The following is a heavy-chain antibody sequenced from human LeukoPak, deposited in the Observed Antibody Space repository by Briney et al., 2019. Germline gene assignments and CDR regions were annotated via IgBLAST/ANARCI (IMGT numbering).Heavy chain of an antibody. CDR2: INPNSGGT. CDR3: ASLLVYCSGGSCYAEYFQH. D-gene: IGHD2-15*01. V-gene: IGHV1-2*02. J-gene: IGHJ1*01. Sequence: ASVKVSCKSSGYTFTGYYMHWVRQAPGQGLEWMGWINPNSGGTNYAQKFQGRVTMTRDTSISTAYMELSRLRSDDTAVYYCASLLVYCSGGSCYAEYFQHWGQGTLVTVSS. CDR1: GYTFTGYY.